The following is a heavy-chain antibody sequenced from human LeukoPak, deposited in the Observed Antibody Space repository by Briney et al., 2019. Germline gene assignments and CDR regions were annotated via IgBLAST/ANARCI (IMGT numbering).Heavy chain of an antibody. J-gene: IGHJ3*02. D-gene: IGHD2-15*01. CDR3: ARVRVPSAENDAFDI. V-gene: IGHV4-31*03. CDR2: IFYRGRT. CDR1: GGSISSAGHY. Sequence: SETLSLTCTVSGGSISSAGHYWSWIRQQPGKGLQWIGHIFYRGRTFYNPSLKSRLNISVDTSTDQFSLKLSSVTAADTAVYYCARVRVPSAENDAFDIWGQGTMVTVSS.